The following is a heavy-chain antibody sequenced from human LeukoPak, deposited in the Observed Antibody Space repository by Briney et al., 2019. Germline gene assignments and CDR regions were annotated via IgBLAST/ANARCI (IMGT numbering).Heavy chain of an antibody. CDR2: TYYRSKWYN. CDR1: GDSVSSNSAA. CDR3: ARDRRPEQTYSGSYLRGYYFDY. Sequence: SHTLSLTCAISGDSVSSNSAAWNWIRQSPSRGLEWLGRTYYRSKWYNDYAISVESRMTINPDTSKNQFSLQLNSVTPEDTAIYYCARDRRPEQTYSGSYLRGYYFDYWGQGTLVTVSS. J-gene: IGHJ4*02. V-gene: IGHV6-1*01. D-gene: IGHD1-26*01.